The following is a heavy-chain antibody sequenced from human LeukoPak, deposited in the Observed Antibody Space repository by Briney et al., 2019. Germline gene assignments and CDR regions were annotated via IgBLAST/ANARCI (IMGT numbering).Heavy chain of an antibody. CDR2: ISSSSSSTI. J-gene: IGHJ6*03. CDR3: ARDPYSGGYGDYYYYYMDL. D-gene: IGHD1-26*01. CDR1: GFTFSSYE. Sequence: PGGSLRLSCAASGFTFSSYEMNWVRQAPGKGLEWVSYISSSSSSTIYYADSGKGRFTISRDNAKNSLYLQMNSLRAEDTAVYYCARDPYSGGYGDYYYYYMDLWGQGTTVTISS. V-gene: IGHV3-48*03.